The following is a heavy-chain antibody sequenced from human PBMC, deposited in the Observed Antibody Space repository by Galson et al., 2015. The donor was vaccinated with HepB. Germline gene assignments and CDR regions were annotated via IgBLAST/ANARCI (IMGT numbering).Heavy chain of an antibody. CDR2: INPSGGST. Sequence: SVKVSCKASGYTFTSYYMHWVRQAPGQGLEWMGIINPSGGSTSYAQKLQGRVTMTRDTSTSTVYMELSSLRSEDTAVYCCARDHISDEYFDYWGQGTLVTVSS. CDR3: ARDHISDEYFDY. J-gene: IGHJ4*02. CDR1: GYTFTSYY. V-gene: IGHV1-46*04. D-gene: IGHD2-21*01.